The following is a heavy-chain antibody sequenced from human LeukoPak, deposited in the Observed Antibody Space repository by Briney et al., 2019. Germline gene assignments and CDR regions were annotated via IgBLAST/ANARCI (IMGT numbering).Heavy chain of an antibody. CDR3: AKEQVVSPPWVSYFDY. Sequence: GGSLRLSCVASGFTFSTYAMSWVRQTPAKGLEWVSVISGGGDITYYADSVKGRFTISRDNSENTVYLQMNSLRAEDTAVYYCAKEQVVSPPWVSYFDYRAQGTLVTVSS. V-gene: IGHV3-23*01. D-gene: IGHD1-26*01. CDR2: ISGGGDIT. J-gene: IGHJ4*02. CDR1: GFTFSTYA.